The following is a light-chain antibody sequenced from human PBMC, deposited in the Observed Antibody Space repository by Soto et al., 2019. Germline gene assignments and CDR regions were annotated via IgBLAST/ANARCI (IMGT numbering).Light chain of an antibody. CDR2: DTS. J-gene: IGKJ4*01. CDR1: QSVSGS. CDR3: QQRGSWPLT. V-gene: IGKV3-11*01. Sequence: EIVLTQSPATLSLSPGERATLSCRASQSVSGSLAWYQQKPGQAPRLLIYDTSNVATGIPARFSGSGSGTDFTLTISSLEPEDGAVYYCQQRGSWPLTFGGGTKVEIK.